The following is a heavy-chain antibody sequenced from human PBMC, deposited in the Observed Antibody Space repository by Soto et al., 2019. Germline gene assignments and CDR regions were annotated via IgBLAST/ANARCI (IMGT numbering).Heavy chain of an antibody. CDR2: ISANSGDT. CDR3: ARDFRDSCRGTSCIYFDY. D-gene: IGHD2-2*01. J-gene: IGHJ4*02. V-gene: IGHV1-18*01. CDR1: GYTFASYG. Sequence: ASVKVSCKAAGYTFASYGFSWVRQAPGQGLEWVAWISANSGDTNSAQKFQDRVTLTTDTSTSTAYMDLRSLRSDDTAVYYCARDFRDSCRGTSCIYFDYWGQGTLVTVSS.